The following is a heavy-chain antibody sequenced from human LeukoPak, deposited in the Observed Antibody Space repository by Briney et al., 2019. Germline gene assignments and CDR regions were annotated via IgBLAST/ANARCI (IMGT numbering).Heavy chain of an antibody. CDR3: AAALLRGDQYWYFDL. J-gene: IGHJ2*01. D-gene: IGHD3-10*01. CDR1: GFSVNDNY. CDR2: MYLGPYS. V-gene: IGHV3-66*01. Sequence: PGGSLRLSCAASGFSVNDNYVTWVRQAPGKGLEWISIMYLGPYSYRADPAKARTSISRDSSKNTVYLEMNSLGVEDTAVYYCAAALLRGDQYWYFDLWGRGTLVTVS.